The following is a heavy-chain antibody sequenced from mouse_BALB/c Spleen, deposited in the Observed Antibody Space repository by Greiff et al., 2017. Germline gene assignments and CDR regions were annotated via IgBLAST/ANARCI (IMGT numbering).Heavy chain of an antibody. CDR1: GFSLTGYG. CDR3: ARGGDYYGSSYDYYAMDY. Sequence: QEQLKESGPGLVAPSQSLSITCTVSGFSLTGYGVNWVRQPPGKGLEWLGMIWGDGSTDYNSALKSRLSISKDNSKSQVFLKMNSLQTDDTARYYCARGGDYYGSSYDYYAMDYWGQGTSVTVSS. V-gene: IGHV2-6-7*01. CDR2: IWGDGST. J-gene: IGHJ4*01. D-gene: IGHD1-1*01.